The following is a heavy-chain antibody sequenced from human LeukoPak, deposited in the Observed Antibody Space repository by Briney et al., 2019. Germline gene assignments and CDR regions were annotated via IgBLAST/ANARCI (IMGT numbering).Heavy chain of an antibody. J-gene: IGHJ4*02. CDR3: ARGRFGKFDY. D-gene: IGHD3-10*01. CDR1: GGSISSYY. V-gene: IGHV4-34*01. CDR2: INHSGST. Sequence: SETLSLTCTVSGGSISSYYWSWIRQPPGKGLEWIGEINHSGSTNYNPSLKSRVTISVDTSKNQFSLKLSSVTAADTAVYYCARGRFGKFDYWGQGTLVTVSS.